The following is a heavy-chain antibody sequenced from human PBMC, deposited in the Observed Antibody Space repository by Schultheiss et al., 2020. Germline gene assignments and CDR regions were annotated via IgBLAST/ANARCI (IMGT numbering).Heavy chain of an antibody. Sequence: GGSLRLSCAASGFTFSSYGMHWVRQAPGKGLEWVAVIWYDGSNKYYADSVKGRFTISRDNSKNTLYLQMNSLRAEDTAVYYCARDTQAAAGTQNYYYYYGMDVWGQGTTVTVSS. CDR1: GFTFSSYG. V-gene: IGHV3-33*01. CDR2: IWYDGSNK. J-gene: IGHJ6*02. CDR3: ARDTQAAAGTQNYYYYYGMDV. D-gene: IGHD6-13*01.